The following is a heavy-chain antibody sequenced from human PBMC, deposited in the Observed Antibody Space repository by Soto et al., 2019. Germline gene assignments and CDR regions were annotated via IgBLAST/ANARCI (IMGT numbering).Heavy chain of an antibody. Sequence: QVQLVESGGGVVQPGRSLRLSCAASGFNFRGYGMHWVRQAPGKGLXXXXXTRHDGSNTYYADSVRGRFTISRDNSKNTLYLQMNSLRVEDTAVYYCARDGVGTTTYFGYFDYWGQGTPITVSS. CDR2: TRHDGSNT. CDR3: ARDGVGTTTYFGYFDY. CDR1: GFNFRGYG. J-gene: IGHJ4*02. D-gene: IGHD1-26*01. V-gene: IGHV3-33*01.